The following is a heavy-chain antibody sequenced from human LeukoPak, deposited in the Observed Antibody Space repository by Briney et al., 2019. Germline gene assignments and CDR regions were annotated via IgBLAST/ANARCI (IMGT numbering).Heavy chain of an antibody. D-gene: IGHD6-19*01. CDR2: ISSSSSYI. CDR1: GFTFSSYS. Sequence: GGSLRLSCAASGFTFSSYSMNWVRQAPGKGLEWVSSISSSSSYIYYADSVKGRFTNSRDNAKNSLYLQMNSLRAEDTAVYYCARDIYSSGTDAFDIWGQGTMVTVSS. J-gene: IGHJ3*02. V-gene: IGHV3-21*01. CDR3: ARDIYSSGTDAFDI.